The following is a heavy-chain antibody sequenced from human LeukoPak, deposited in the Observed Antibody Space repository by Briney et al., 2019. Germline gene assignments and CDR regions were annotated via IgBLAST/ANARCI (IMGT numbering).Heavy chain of an antibody. Sequence: ASVKVSCKASGYTFTGYYLHWVRQAPGQGLEWMGWISPNSGVTHYAQTFQGRVTMTRDRSISTAYMELSRLRSDDTAVYYCARASDYIDYWGQGTLVTVSS. CDR2: ISPNSGVT. V-gene: IGHV1-2*02. CDR1: GYTFTGYY. CDR3: ARASDYIDY. D-gene: IGHD3-16*01. J-gene: IGHJ4*02.